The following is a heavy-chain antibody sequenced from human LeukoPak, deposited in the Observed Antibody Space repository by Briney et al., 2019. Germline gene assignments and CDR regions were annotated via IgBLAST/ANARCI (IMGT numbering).Heavy chain of an antibody. D-gene: IGHD1-14*01. J-gene: IGHJ4*02. CDR2: IYYSGST. V-gene: IGHV4-59*01. CDR1: GVSISSGY. Sequence: SETLSLTCTVSGVSISSGYWSWIRQPPGKGLEWIGYIYYSGSTNYNPSLENRVSMSLDTSKTQFSLNLRSVTAADAAVYYCARYVRNSGTFYLDYWGQGTLVTVSS. CDR3: ARYVRNSGTFYLDY.